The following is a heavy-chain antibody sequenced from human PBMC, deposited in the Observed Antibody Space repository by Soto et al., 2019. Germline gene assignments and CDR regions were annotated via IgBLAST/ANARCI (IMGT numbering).Heavy chain of an antibody. J-gene: IGHJ4*02. V-gene: IGHV4-39*01. Sequence: SVTLSLTCTVTGDSISSRSYYWGWIRQPPGKGLEWIGSIYYRGRTYYNPSFKSRVTISIDTSKNQFSLKLSSVTATDTAVYYCARQRTTVVTQAYFDHWGQGALVTVSS. D-gene: IGHD2-21*02. CDR1: GDSISSRSYY. CDR3: ARQRTTVVTQAYFDH. CDR2: IYYRGRT.